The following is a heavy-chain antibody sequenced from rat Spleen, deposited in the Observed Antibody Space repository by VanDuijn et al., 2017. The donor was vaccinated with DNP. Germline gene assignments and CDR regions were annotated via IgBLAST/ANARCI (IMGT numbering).Heavy chain of an antibody. J-gene: IGHJ2*01. CDR3: AREGDYGGYSAKFDY. CDR2: ISYDGSST. V-gene: IGHV5-29*01. D-gene: IGHD1-11*01. CDR1: GFTYSNYL. Sequence: EVQLVESGGGLVQPGRSLKLSCAASGFTYSNYLMAWVRQAPTKGLEWVATISYDGSSTYYRDSVKGRFTISRDNAKSTLYLQMDSLRSEDTATYYCAREGDYGGYSAKFDYWGQGVMVTVSS.